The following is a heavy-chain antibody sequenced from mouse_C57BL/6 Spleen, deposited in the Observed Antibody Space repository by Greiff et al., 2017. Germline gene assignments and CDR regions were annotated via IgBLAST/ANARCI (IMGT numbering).Heavy chain of an antibody. CDR2: INPNNGGT. V-gene: IGHV1-22*01. CDR3: ARDYGSSYSYFDY. Sequence: QLQQSGPELVKPGASVKMSCKASGYTFTDYNMHWVKQSHGKSLEWIGYINPNNGGTSYNQKFKGKATLTVNKSSSTAYMELRSLTSEDSAVYYCARDYGSSYSYFDYWGQGTTLTVSS. CDR1: GYTFTDYN. J-gene: IGHJ2*01. D-gene: IGHD1-1*01.